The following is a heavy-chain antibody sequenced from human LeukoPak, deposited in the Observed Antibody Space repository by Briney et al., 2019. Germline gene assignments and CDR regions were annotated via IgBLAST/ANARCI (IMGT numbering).Heavy chain of an antibody. Sequence: GGSLRLSCAASGFTVSSNYMSWVRQAPGEGLEWVSVIYSGGSTYYADSVKGRFTISRDNSKNTLYLQMNSLRAEDTAVYYCASGYCSGGSCFRSGMDVWGQGTTVTVSS. D-gene: IGHD2-15*01. CDR2: IYSGGST. CDR3: ASGYCSGGSCFRSGMDV. CDR1: GFTVSSNY. V-gene: IGHV3-66*01. J-gene: IGHJ6*02.